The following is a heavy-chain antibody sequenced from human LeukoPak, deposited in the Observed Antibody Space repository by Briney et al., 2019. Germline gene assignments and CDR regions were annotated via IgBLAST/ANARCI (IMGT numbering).Heavy chain of an antibody. CDR1: GYSFTGYC. CDR2: INPNSGGT. Sequence: ASVKVSCKASGYSFTGYCIHWVRQAPGQGLEWMGWINPNSGGTNYAQKFQGRVTMTRDTSISTAYMELRSLRSDDTAVYYCARVGGVVVVPAAIGPAGVPYGMDVWGQGTTVTVSS. CDR3: ARVGGVVVVPAAIGPAGVPYGMDV. D-gene: IGHD2-2*01. V-gene: IGHV1-2*02. J-gene: IGHJ6*02.